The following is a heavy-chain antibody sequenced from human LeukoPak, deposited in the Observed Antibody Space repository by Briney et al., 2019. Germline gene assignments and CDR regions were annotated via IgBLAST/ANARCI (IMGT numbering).Heavy chain of an antibody. Sequence: PSETLSLTCTVSGGSISSSSHYWGWIRQPPGKGLEWIGSIYYSGSTYYNPPLKSRVTISVDTSKNQFSLKLSSVTAADTAVYYCARVYYDSSGLLPYWFDPWGQGTLVTVSS. CDR1: GGSISSSSHY. CDR3: ARVYYDSSGLLPYWFDP. CDR2: IYYSGST. V-gene: IGHV4-39*01. D-gene: IGHD3-22*01. J-gene: IGHJ5*02.